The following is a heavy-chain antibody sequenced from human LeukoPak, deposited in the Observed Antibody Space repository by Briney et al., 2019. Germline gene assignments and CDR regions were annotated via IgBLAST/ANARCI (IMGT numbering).Heavy chain of an antibody. V-gene: IGHV1-2*02. CDR3: ARDHGGIVVVNTNDAFDI. Sequence: ASVKVSCKASGYTFTGYYMHWVRQAPGQGLEWMGWINPNSGGTNYAQKFQGRVTMTRDTSISTAYMELSRLRSDDTAVYYCARDHGGIVVVNTNDAFDIWGQGTMVTVSS. CDR1: GYTFTGYY. CDR2: INPNSGGT. J-gene: IGHJ3*02. D-gene: IGHD3-22*01.